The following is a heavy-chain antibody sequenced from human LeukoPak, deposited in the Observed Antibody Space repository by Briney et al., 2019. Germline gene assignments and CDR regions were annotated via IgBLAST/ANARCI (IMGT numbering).Heavy chain of an antibody. V-gene: IGHV3-74*01. CDR1: GFTFSSNW. CDR2: MSNDGSST. CDR3: AKDAWSSGYFDS. J-gene: IGHJ4*02. Sequence: GGSLRLSCAASGFTFSSNWMHWVRQAPGKGLVWVSRMSNDGSSTNYADSVKGRFTISRDNSKNSLYLQMYSLTTEDTALYYCAKDAWSSGYFDSWGQGTLVTVSS. D-gene: IGHD6-19*01.